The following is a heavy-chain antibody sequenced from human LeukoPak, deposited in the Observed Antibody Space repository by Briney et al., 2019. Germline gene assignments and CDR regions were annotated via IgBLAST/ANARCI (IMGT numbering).Heavy chain of an antibody. D-gene: IGHD3-22*01. J-gene: IGHJ5*02. CDR2: ISGSGGST. V-gene: IGHV3-23*01. CDR1: GFTFSSYA. CDR3: AKGYYDSSGYPHLYNWFDP. Sequence: PGGSLRLSCAASGFTFSSYAMSWVRQAPGKGLEWVSAISGSGGSTCYADSVKGRFTISRDNSKNTLYLQMNSLRAEDTAVYYCAKGYYDSSGYPHLYNWFDPWGQGTLVTVSS.